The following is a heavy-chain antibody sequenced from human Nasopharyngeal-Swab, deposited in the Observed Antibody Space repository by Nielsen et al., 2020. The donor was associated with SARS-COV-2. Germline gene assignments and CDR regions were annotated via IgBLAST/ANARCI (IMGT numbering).Heavy chain of an antibody. CDR3: AGGTGWVFNC. Sequence: GGSLRLSCAASGFTFSTYWMNWVRQTPGKGLEWVANIKQDGSDKRYVDSVKGRFTISRDNAKNSLYLQMNSLGAEDTAVYYCAGGTGWVFNCWGQGTLVTVSS. V-gene: IGHV3-7*01. CDR2: IKQDGSDK. D-gene: IGHD2-8*02. J-gene: IGHJ4*02. CDR1: GFTFSTYW.